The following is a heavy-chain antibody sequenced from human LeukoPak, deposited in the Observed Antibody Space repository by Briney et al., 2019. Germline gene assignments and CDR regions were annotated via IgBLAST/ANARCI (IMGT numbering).Heavy chain of an antibody. J-gene: IGHJ6*03. CDR3: ARGGLYYMDV. CDR1: GYTFTSYG. V-gene: IGHV1-18*01. CDR2: MNPNSGNT. Sequence: ASVKVSCKASGYTFTSYGISWVRQATGQGLEWMGWMNPNSGNTGYAQKFQGRVTMTTDTSTSTAYMELRSLRSDDTAVYYCARGGLYYMDVWGKGTTVTVSS.